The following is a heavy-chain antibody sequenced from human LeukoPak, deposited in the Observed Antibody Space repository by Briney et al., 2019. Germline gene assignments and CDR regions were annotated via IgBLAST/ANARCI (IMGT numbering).Heavy chain of an antibody. D-gene: IGHD6-19*01. J-gene: IGHJ4*02. CDR3: AKGTVAGRSYYFDY. V-gene: IGHV3-9*01. CDR2: ISWNSGSI. Sequence: GGSLRLSCAAPGFTFDDYAMHWVRQAPGKGLEWVSGISWNSGSIGYADSVKGRFTISRDNAKNSLYLQMNSLRAEDTALYYCAKGTVAGRSYYFDYWGQGTLVTVSS. CDR1: GFTFDDYA.